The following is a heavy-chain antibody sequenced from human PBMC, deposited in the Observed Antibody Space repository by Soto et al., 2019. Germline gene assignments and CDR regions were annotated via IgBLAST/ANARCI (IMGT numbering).Heavy chain of an antibody. J-gene: IGHJ5*02. CDR2: IYYSGST. V-gene: IGHV4-30-4*01. Sequence: SETLSLTCTVSGGSISSGEYYWRWIRQPPGKGLEWIGYIYYSGSTYYNPSLKSRVTISVDTSKNQFSLKLSSVTAADTAVYYCARDYFAYDHVWGSYRYRGSWFDPWGQGTLVTVSS. CDR1: GGSISSGEYY. D-gene: IGHD3-16*02. CDR3: ARDYFAYDHVWGSYRYRGSWFDP.